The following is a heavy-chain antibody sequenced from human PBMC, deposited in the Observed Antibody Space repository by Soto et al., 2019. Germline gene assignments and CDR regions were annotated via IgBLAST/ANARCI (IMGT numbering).Heavy chain of an antibody. CDR1: GDSIGNYY. J-gene: IGHJ3*02. D-gene: IGHD6-13*01. Sequence: QVQLQESGPGLVKPSETLSLTCTVSGDSIGNYYWSWIRQPPGKGLEWIGYIYYSGSTNYNPSLKSRVTISVDTSKNQFSLKLNSVTAADPAVYYCARHLWVGTSWYLGAFDIWGQGTMVTVSS. V-gene: IGHV4-59*08. CDR2: IYYSGST. CDR3: ARHLWVGTSWYLGAFDI.